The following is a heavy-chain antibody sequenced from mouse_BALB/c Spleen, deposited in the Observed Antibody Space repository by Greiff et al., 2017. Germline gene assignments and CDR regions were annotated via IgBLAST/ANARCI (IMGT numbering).Heavy chain of an antibody. D-gene: IGHD2-2*01. V-gene: IGHV5-6*01. CDR1: GFTFSSYG. CDR2: ISSGGSYT. CDR3: AREGYDLGTWFAY. Sequence: EVQRVESGGDLVKPGGSLKLSCAASGFTFSSYGMSWVRQTPDKRLEWVATISSGGSYTYYPDSVKGRFTISRDNAKNTLYLQMSSLKSEDTAMYYCAREGYDLGTWFAYWGQGTLVTVSA. J-gene: IGHJ3*01.